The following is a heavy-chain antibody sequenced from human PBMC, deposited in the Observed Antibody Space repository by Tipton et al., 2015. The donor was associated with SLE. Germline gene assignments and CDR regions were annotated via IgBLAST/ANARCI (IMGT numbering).Heavy chain of an antibody. CDR1: GGSFSGYY. Sequence: LRLSCDVYGGSFSGYYCTWIRQPPGKGQEWIGEINHSGGTNYNPSLKSRVTISVDTSKNQFSLKLTSVTAADAAVYYCARDEYRYDGTGYHLLGHFDYWGQGTLVTVSS. V-gene: IGHV4-34*01. D-gene: IGHD3-22*01. CDR3: ARDEYRYDGTGYHLLGHFDY. CDR2: INHSGGT. J-gene: IGHJ4*02.